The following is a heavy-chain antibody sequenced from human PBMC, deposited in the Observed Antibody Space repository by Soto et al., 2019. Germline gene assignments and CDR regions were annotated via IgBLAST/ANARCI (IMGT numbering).Heavy chain of an antibody. CDR3: AKDRVSGFA. J-gene: IGHJ5*02. D-gene: IGHD6-19*01. CDR1: EFPFTNAW. V-gene: IGHV3-15*01. Sequence: PGGSLRLSCVTSEFPFTNAWMSWVRQVPGKGLEWVGRIKSQSDGGTADYAAPVKGRFTMSRDDSKNTLYLQMNSLRAEDTAVYYCAKDRVSGFAWGQGTLVTVSS. CDR2: IKSQSDGGTA.